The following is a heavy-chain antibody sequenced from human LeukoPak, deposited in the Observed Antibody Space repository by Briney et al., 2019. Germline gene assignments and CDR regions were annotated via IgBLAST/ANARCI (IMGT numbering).Heavy chain of an antibody. V-gene: IGHV3-23*01. D-gene: IGHD1-26*01. CDR2: ITGNGANT. CDR3: AKEGGGGYHDAFDV. Sequence: TGGSLRLSCAASGLTFSNYGMSWVRQAPGKGLEWVSAITGNGANTFYADSVKGRFTISRDNSKNTLYLQMTGLRVEDTAVYYCAKEGGGGYHDAFDVWGQGTVVTVSS. J-gene: IGHJ3*01. CDR1: GLTFSNYG.